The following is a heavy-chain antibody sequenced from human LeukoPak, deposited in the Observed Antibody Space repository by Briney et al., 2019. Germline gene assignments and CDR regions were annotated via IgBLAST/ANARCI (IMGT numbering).Heavy chain of an antibody. D-gene: IGHD1-26*01. J-gene: IGHJ3*02. CDR1: GYTFTGYY. Sequence: SVKVSCTASGYTFTGYYMHWVRQAPGQGLEWMGGITPIFGTANYAQKFQGRVTITADESTSTAYMELSSLRSEDTAVYYCARDGRWELQAFDIWGQGTMVTVSS. CDR2: ITPIFGTA. CDR3: ARDGRWELQAFDI. V-gene: IGHV1-69*13.